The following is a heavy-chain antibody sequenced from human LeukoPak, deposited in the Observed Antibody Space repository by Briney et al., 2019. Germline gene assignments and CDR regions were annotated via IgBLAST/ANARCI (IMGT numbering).Heavy chain of an antibody. D-gene: IGHD1-26*01. CDR2: IYISGST. V-gene: IGHV4-61*02. CDR3: ARGVGATTGFDY. Sequence: SQTLSLTCTVSGGSISSGSYYWSWIRQPAGKGLEWIGRIYISGSTNYNPSLKSRVTISVDTSKNQFSLKLSSVTAADTAVYYCARGVGATTGFDYWGQGTLVTVSS. CDR1: GGSISSGSYY. J-gene: IGHJ4*02.